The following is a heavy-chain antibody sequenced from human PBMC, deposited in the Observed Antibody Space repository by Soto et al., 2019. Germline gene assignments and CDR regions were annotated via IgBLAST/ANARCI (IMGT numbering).Heavy chain of an antibody. J-gene: IGHJ4*02. CDR3: ASLQESGYDSPSFDY. D-gene: IGHD5-12*01. V-gene: IGHV1-18*01. Sequence: GASVKVSCKASGYTFTSYGISWVRQAPGQGLEWMGWISAYNGNTNYAQKLQGRVTMTTDTSTSTVYMELRSLRSDDTAVFYCASLQESGYDSPSFDYWGQGTLVTVSS. CDR1: GYTFTSYG. CDR2: ISAYNGNT.